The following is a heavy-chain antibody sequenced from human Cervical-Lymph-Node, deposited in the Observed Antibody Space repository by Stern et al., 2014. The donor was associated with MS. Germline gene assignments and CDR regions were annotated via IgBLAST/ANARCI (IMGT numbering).Heavy chain of an antibody. Sequence: VQLVESGGGLVQPGGSLRLSCAVSGFSVSPNSMNWVRQAPGQGLECVSIIYSDGRTSYADSVKGRFSISRDDSKNTLYLEMNSLRAEDTAVYYCARAGVWDVLDNWGQGTLVTVSS. J-gene: IGHJ4*02. V-gene: IGHV3-53*01. D-gene: IGHD3-3*01. CDR2: IYSDGRT. CDR3: ARAGVWDVLDN. CDR1: GFSVSPNS.